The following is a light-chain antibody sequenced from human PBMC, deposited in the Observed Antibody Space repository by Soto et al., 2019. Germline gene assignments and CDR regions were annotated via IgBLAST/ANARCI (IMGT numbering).Light chain of an antibody. J-gene: IGKJ4*01. CDR1: QSVSSH. Sequence: DIVLTHSSSTVSLSAVESPTVSCRASQSVSSHFAWYQQKPGQAPRLLIYGASSRATGIPDRFSGSGSGTDFTLTISRLEPEDFAVYYCQQYGSSLTFGGGTKVDIK. CDR3: QQYGSSLT. CDR2: GAS. V-gene: IGKV3-20*01.